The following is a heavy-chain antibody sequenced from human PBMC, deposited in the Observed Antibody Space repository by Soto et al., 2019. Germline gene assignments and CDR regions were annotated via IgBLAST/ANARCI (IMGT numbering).Heavy chain of an antibody. Sequence: QVQLVQSGAEVKKPGSSVKVSCKASGGTFSSYAISWVRQAPGQGLEWMGGIIPIFGTANYAQKFQGRVTMTADEDTSTAYMEVSSLRSEDTAVYYCARDQGIAVAGTVVPYYYYGMDVWGQGTTVTVSS. V-gene: IGHV1-69*12. J-gene: IGHJ6*02. D-gene: IGHD6-19*01. CDR2: IIPIFGTA. CDR1: GGTFSSYA. CDR3: ARDQGIAVAGTVVPYYYYGMDV.